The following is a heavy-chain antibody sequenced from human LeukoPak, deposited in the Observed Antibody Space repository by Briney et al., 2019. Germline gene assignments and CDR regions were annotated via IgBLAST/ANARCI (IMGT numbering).Heavy chain of an antibody. CDR3: ARGTMIVVAKDYYYGMDV. D-gene: IGHD3-22*01. CDR1: GYTFTGYY. J-gene: IGHJ6*02. CDR2: INPNSGNT. V-gene: IGHV1-8*02. Sequence: ASVKVSCKASGYTFTGYYMHWVRQAPGQGLEWMGWINPNSGNTGYAQKFQGRVTMTRNTSISTAYMELSSLRSEDTAVYYCARGTMIVVAKDYYYGMDVWGQGTTVTVSS.